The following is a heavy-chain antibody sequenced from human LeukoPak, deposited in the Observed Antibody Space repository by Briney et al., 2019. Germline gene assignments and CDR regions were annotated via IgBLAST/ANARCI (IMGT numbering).Heavy chain of an antibody. D-gene: IGHD3-3*01. J-gene: IGHJ4*02. CDR3: ASGDFWNAFHDY. CDR1: GGSISSSSYY. CDR2: FYYSGST. Sequence: KTSETLSLTCTVSGGSISSSSYYWGWIRQPPGKGLEWIGGFYYSGSTYYNPSLKSRVTISVDTSKNHFSLRLSSVTAADTAVYYCASGDFWNAFHDYWGQGTLVTVSS. V-gene: IGHV4-39*07.